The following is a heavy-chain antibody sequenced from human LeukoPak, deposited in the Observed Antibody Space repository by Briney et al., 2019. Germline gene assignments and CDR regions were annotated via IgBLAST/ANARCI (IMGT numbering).Heavy chain of an antibody. CDR2: ISSDGGGT. CDR1: GFTFSSYG. V-gene: IGHV3-64D*06. Sequence: PGGSLRLSCSASGFTFSSYGTHWVRQAPGKGLEFVSAISSDGGGTRYADSVKGRFTISRDDSKNMLYLQMSSLRAEDTAVYYCVKDLSGSYTFDYWGQGTLVTVSS. D-gene: IGHD1-26*01. CDR3: VKDLSGSYTFDY. J-gene: IGHJ4*02.